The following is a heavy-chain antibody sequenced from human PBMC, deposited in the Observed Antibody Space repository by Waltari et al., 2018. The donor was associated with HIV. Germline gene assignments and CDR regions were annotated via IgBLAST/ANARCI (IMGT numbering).Heavy chain of an antibody. D-gene: IGHD2-2*01. J-gene: IGHJ6*02. CDR1: GYTFTSYY. V-gene: IGHV1-46*01. CDR3: ARGSHCSSTSCYPHYYYGMDV. CDR2: INPSGGSR. Sequence: QVQLVQSGAEVKKPGASVKVSCKASGYTFTSYYMHWVRQAPGQGLEWMGIINPSGGSRTYAQKCQGRVTMTRDTSTRTVYMEVSSLRSEDTAVYYCARGSHCSSTSCYPHYYYGMDVWGQGTTVTVS.